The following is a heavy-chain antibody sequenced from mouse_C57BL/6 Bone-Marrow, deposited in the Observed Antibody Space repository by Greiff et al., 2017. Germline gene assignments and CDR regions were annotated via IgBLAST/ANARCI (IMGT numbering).Heavy chain of an antibody. CDR1: GYTFTSYW. Sequence: QVQLQQPGAELVRPGSSVKLSCKASGYTFTSYWMHWVKQRPIQGLEWIGNIDPSDSETHYNQKFKGKSTLTVDKSSSTAYMQLSSLTSEDSAVYYCARRGYYFDYWGQGTTLTVSS. V-gene: IGHV1-52*01. CDR2: IDPSDSET. D-gene: IGHD3-1*01. CDR3: ARRGYYFDY. J-gene: IGHJ2*01.